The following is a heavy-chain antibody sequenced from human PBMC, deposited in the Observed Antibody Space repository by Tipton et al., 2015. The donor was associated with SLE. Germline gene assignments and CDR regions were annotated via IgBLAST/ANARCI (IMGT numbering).Heavy chain of an antibody. V-gene: IGHV3-30*04. J-gene: IGHJ6*02. CDR3: ARVRIAVYGMDV. Sequence: SLRLSCAASGFTFSSYAMHWVRQAPGKGLEWVALISYDGSNKYFADSVKGRFTISRDNSKNTLYLQMNSLRPEDTGVYYCARVRIAVYGMDVWGQGTTVTVSS. CDR2: ISYDGSNK. CDR1: GFTFSSYA.